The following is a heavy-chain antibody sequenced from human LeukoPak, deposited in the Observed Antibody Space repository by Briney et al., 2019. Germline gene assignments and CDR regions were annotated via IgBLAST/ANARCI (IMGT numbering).Heavy chain of an antibody. CDR2: IKTSTYGGTR. CDR3: TRGPRDYDSSGYYRYSDY. Sequence: GGSLRLSCTVSGFTFGDYTMIWVRQAPGKGLEWAGFIKTSTYGGTREYAASVKGRFTFSRDDSNSIAYLQMDSLETADIGLYYCTRGPRDYDSSGYYRYSDYWGQGTLVTVSS. J-gene: IGHJ4*02. V-gene: IGHV3-49*04. CDR1: GFTFGDYT. D-gene: IGHD3-22*01.